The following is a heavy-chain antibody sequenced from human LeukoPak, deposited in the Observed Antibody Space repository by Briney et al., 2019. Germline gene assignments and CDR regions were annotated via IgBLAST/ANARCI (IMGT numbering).Heavy chain of an antibody. D-gene: IGHD6-6*01. CDR2: FYHSENT. CDR3: TRDGSSRSLAT. J-gene: IGHJ5*02. Sequence: SETLSLTCTVSGGSISNDYRCWIRQPPGKGLEWLGCFYHSENTAYNPSLKSRVTISVDTSNNQFFLRLTSVTAADTAVYYCTRDGSSRSLATWGQGTLVTVSS. CDR1: GGSISNDY. V-gene: IGHV4-59*01.